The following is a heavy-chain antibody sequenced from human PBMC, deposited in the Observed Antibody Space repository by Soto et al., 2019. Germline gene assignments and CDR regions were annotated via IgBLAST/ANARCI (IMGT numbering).Heavy chain of an antibody. V-gene: IGHV1-69*13. Sequence: GASVKVSCKASGGTFSSYAISWVRQAPGQGLEWMGGIIPIFGTANYAQKFQGRVTIAADESTSAAYMELSSLRSEDTAVYYCARDLESDAFDIWGQGTMVTVSS. J-gene: IGHJ3*02. CDR2: IIPIFGTA. CDR3: ARDLESDAFDI. CDR1: GGTFSSYA.